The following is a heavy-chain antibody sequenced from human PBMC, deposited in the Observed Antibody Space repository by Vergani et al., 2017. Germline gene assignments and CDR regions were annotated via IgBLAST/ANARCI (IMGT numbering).Heavy chain of an antibody. CDR3: ARHSTSSSLGWFDP. J-gene: IGHJ5*02. Sequence: QVQLQESGPGLVKPSQTLSLTCTVSGGSISSGSYYWSWIRQPAGKGLEWIGRIYTSGSTNYNPSLKSRVTISVDTSKNQFSLRLSSVTAADTAVYYCARHSTSSSLGWFDPWGQGTLVTVSS. CDR2: IYTSGST. D-gene: IGHD2-2*01. CDR1: GGSISSGSYY. V-gene: IGHV4-61*02.